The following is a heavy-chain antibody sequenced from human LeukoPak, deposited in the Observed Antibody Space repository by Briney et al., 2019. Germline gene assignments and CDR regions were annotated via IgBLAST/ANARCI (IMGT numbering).Heavy chain of an antibody. D-gene: IGHD5-18*01. CDR3: ARRAVDWDTAMVFDY. Sequence: SVKVSCKASGGTFSSYTISWVRQAPGQGLEWMGRIIPILGIANYAQKFQGRVTITADKSTSTACMELSSLRSEDTAVYYCARRAVDWDTAMVFDYWGQGTLVTVSS. CDR1: GGTFSSYT. V-gene: IGHV1-69*02. J-gene: IGHJ4*02. CDR2: IIPILGIA.